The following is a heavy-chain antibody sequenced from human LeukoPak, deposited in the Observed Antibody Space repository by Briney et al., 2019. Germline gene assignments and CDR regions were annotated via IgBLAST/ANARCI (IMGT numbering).Heavy chain of an antibody. CDR1: GGSISGNNW. V-gene: IGHV4-4*02. D-gene: IGHD3-10*01. CDR2: IYHSGST. CDR3: ARDLRGWFDP. Sequence: SETLSLTCAVSGGSISGNNWWSWVRQFPGKGLEWIGEIYHSGSTNYNPSLKSRVTISVDTSKNQFSLKLSSVTAADTAVYYCARDLRGWFDPWGQGTLVTVSS. J-gene: IGHJ5*02.